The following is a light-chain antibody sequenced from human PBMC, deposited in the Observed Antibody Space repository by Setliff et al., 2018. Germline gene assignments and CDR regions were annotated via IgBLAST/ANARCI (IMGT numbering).Light chain of an antibody. CDR3: QVWDSGSEHYV. J-gene: IGLJ1*01. CDR1: NIGGKS. Sequence: ELTQPPSVPVAPGKTARITCGGNNIGGKSVNWYQQKPGQAPVLVIYYDSDRPSGIPVRFFGSNSGNTATLTISRVEAGDEADYYCQVWDSGSEHYVFGTGTKVTVL. V-gene: IGLV3-21*04. CDR2: YDS.